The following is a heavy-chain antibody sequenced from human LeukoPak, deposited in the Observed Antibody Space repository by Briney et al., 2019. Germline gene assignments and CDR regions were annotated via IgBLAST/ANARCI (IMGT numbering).Heavy chain of an antibody. V-gene: IGHV3-48*04. Sequence: GGSLRLSCAASGFTFSSYGMHWVRQAPGKGLEWVSYISSSGSTIYYADSVKGRFTISRDNAKNSLYLQMNSLRAEDTAVYYCAKLYHRAYYYDPRDYWGQGTLVTVSS. CDR1: GFTFSSYG. CDR2: ISSSGSTI. J-gene: IGHJ4*02. D-gene: IGHD3-22*01. CDR3: AKLYHRAYYYDPRDY.